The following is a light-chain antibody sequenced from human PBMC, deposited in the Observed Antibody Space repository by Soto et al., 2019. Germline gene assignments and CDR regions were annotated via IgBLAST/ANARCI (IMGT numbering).Light chain of an antibody. CDR3: SSYAGRDIWV. J-gene: IGLJ3*02. CDR2: EVT. CDR1: SVDINY. Sequence: QSVLTQPPSASGSRGQSVTISCTGTSVDINYVSWFQQHPGNAPKLIICEVTKRPSGVPDRFSGSKSGNTASLTVSGLQDDDEADYYCSSYAGRDIWVFGGGTKLTVL. V-gene: IGLV2-8*01.